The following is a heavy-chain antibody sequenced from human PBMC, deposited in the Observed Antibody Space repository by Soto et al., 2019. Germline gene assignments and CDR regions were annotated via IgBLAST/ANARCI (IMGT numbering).Heavy chain of an antibody. J-gene: IGHJ4*02. CDR2: INAGNGNT. Sequence: KVSCKASGYTFTSYAMHWVRQAPGQRLEWMGWINAGNGNTKYSQKFQGRVTITRDTSASTAYMELSSLRSEDTAVYYCARDRRYDILTGYLGYWGQGTLVTVSS. D-gene: IGHD3-9*01. CDR1: GYTFTSYA. V-gene: IGHV1-3*01. CDR3: ARDRRYDILTGYLGY.